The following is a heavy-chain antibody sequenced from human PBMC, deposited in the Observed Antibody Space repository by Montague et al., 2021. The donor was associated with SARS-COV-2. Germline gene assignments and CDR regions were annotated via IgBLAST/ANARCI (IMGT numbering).Heavy chain of an antibody. D-gene: IGHD1-26*01. J-gene: IGHJ5*02. Sequence: SETLSLTCSVAGGSVSSSSYDWGWIRQPPGKGLEWIGTVSDSGSTSYNPSLKSRVTISVDPPKNQFSLKLSSVTAADTAVYYCAGSLRGNQGRGDRWGHGTMVTVSS. CDR1: GGSVSSSSYD. CDR3: AGSLRGNQGRGDR. V-gene: IGHV4-39*07. CDR2: VSDSGST.